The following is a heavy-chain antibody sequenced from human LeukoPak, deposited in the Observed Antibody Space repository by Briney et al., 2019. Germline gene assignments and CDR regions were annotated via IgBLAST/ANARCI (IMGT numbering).Heavy chain of an antibody. CDR1: DGSISSPDHY. CDR2: IYYTGST. D-gene: IGHD4-17*01. CDR3: ARRFFYGDYDTYYFDY. Sequence: SETLSLTRTVSDGSISSPDHYWGWIRQPPGKGLEWIGIIYYTGSTYYNLSLKSRVIISVDTSKSQFSLKVKSMTAADTAVYHCARRFFYGDYDTYYFDYWGQGILATVSS. V-gene: IGHV4-39*01. J-gene: IGHJ4*02.